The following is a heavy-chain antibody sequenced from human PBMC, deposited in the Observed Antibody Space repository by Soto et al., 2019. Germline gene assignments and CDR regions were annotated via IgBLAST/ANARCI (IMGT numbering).Heavy chain of an antibody. CDR1: GFTFSSYG. CDR2: ILYDGSKK. J-gene: IGHJ6*02. D-gene: IGHD2-15*01. V-gene: IGHV3-30*03. CDR3: ARDCSAGSCSLVTMDV. Sequence: GGSLRLSCAASGFTFSSYGMHWVRQAPGKGLEWVAVILYDGSKKYYADSVKGRFTISRDNSKNTLYLQMSSLRAEDTALYYCARDCSAGSCSLVTMDVWGQGTTVTVSS.